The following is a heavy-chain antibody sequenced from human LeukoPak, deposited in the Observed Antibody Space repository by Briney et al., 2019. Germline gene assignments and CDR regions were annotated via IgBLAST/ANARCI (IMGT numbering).Heavy chain of an antibody. Sequence: PGKSLTLSCVASRFTFSHYGMHWVRQAPGKGLEWVAVIWNDGSSQYYADSVKGRFTISRDNSQNTVYLQMNSLRADDTAVYYCAKDAQRGFDYSNSLEYWGQGTLVTVPS. D-gene: IGHD4-11*01. CDR1: RFTFSHYG. J-gene: IGHJ4*02. V-gene: IGHV3-33*06. CDR2: IWNDGSSQ. CDR3: AKDAQRGFDYSNSLEY.